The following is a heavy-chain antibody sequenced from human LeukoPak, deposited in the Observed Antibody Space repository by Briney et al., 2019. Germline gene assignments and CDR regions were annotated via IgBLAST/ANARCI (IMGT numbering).Heavy chain of an antibody. V-gene: IGHV3-21*01. J-gene: IGHJ4*02. CDR3: AKRLEPQGYYFDY. Sequence: GGSLRLSCAASGFTFSSYSMNWVRQAPGKGLEWVSSISSSSSYIYYADSVKGRFTISRDNAKNSLYLQMNSLRAEDTAVYYCAKRLEPQGYYFDYWGQGTLVTVSS. D-gene: IGHD1-14*01. CDR2: ISSSSSYI. CDR1: GFTFSSYS.